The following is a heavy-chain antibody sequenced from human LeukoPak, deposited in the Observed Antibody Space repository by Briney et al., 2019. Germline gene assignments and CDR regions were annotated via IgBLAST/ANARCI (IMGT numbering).Heavy chain of an antibody. V-gene: IGHV3-9*01. D-gene: IGHD3-22*01. CDR1: GFTFDDYA. J-gene: IGHJ4*02. Sequence: GGSLRLSCAASGFTFDDYAMHWVRQAPGKGLEWVSGISWNSGSIGYADSVKGRFTISRDNAKNSLYLQMNSLRAEDTALYYCAKATSAYYYDSGDYWGQGTLVTVSS. CDR3: AKATSAYYYDSGDY. CDR2: ISWNSGSI.